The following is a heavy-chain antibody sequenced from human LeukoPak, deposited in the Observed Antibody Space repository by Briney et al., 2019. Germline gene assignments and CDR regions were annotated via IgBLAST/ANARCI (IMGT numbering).Heavy chain of an antibody. D-gene: IGHD2-15*01. V-gene: IGHV3-23*01. CDR3: ARQLGYCSDGTCYFDY. Sequence: GGSLRLSCAASGFTFSSYAMSWVRQAPGKGLEWVSAISGSGGSTFYADSVKGRFTISRDNSRNTLYLQMNNLRAEDTAIYYCARQLGYCSDGTCYFDYWGQGALVTVSS. CDR2: ISGSGGST. CDR1: GFTFSSYA. J-gene: IGHJ4*02.